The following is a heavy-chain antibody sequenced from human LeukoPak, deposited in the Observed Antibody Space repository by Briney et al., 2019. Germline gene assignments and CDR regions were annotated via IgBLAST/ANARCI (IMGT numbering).Heavy chain of an antibody. Sequence: SETLSLTCTVSGGSISSGSYYWSWIRQPAGKGLEWIGCIYYSGYTNYKSSLKSRVTISVDTSKNQFSLKLSSVTAADTAVYYCARLNYYDSSGYSDAFDIWGQGTMVTVSS. J-gene: IGHJ3*02. V-gene: IGHV4-61*10. CDR1: GGSISSGSYY. CDR3: ARLNYYDSSGYSDAFDI. CDR2: IYYSGYT. D-gene: IGHD3-22*01.